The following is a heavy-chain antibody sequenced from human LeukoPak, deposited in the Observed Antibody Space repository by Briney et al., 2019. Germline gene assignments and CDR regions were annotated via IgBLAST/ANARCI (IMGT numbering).Heavy chain of an antibody. CDR1: GFTVSSSY. V-gene: IGHV3-53*01. CDR3: AREKDILTGSSMDV. Sequence: PGGSLRLSCAASGFTVSSSYMNWVRQAPGKGLEWVSSTYSGGSTYYADSVKGRFTISRDKSKNTLYLQMNSLRAEDTAAYYCAREKDILTGSSMDVWGQGTTVTVSS. D-gene: IGHD3-9*01. J-gene: IGHJ6*02. CDR2: TYSGGST.